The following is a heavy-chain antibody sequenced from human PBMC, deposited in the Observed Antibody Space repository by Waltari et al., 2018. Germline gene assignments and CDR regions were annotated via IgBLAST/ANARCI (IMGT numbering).Heavy chain of an antibody. CDR2: IYYSGGT. CDR3: AREQGYDFWSGYYTGHYYYGMDV. D-gene: IGHD3-3*01. Sequence: QVQLQESGPGLVKPSETLSLTCTVSGGSISSSYWSWIRQPPGKGLEWIGYIYYSGGTNYNPSLKSRVTISVDTSKNQFSLKLSSVTAADTAVYYWAREQGYDFWSGYYTGHYYYGMDVWGQGTTVTVSS. J-gene: IGHJ6*02. CDR1: GGSISSSY. V-gene: IGHV4-59*01.